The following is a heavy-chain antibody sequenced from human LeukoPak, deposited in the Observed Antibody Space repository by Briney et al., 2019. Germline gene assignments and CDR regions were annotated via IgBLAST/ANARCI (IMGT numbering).Heavy chain of an antibody. Sequence: QPGGSLRLSCAASGFTFGSYAMHWVRQAPGKGLEWVAVISYDGSNKYYADSVKGRFTISRDNSKNTLYLQMNSLRAEDTAVYYCARDSGSYFFDYWGQGTLVTVSS. CDR2: ISYDGSNK. D-gene: IGHD1-26*01. CDR1: GFTFGSYA. CDR3: ARDSGSYFFDY. V-gene: IGHV3-30-3*01. J-gene: IGHJ4*02.